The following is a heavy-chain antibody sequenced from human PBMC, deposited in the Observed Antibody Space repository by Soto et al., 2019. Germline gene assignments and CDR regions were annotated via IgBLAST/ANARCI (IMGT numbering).Heavy chain of an antibody. CDR2: INYSGTT. D-gene: IGHD3-22*01. V-gene: IGHV4-59*08. CDR1: GGSISSYY. J-gene: IGHJ4*02. Sequence: PSETLSLTCTVSGGSISSYYWTWIRQTPGKGLEWIGYINYSGTTNYNSSLESRVSMSVDTSTNQFSLKLSSVTAADTAVYYCARQYYYESSGYYSGLHYFDYWGQGALVTVSS. CDR3: ARQYYYESSGYYSGLHYFDY.